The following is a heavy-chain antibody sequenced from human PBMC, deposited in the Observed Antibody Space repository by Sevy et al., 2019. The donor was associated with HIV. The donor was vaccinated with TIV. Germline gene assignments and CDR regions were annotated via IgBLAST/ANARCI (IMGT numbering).Heavy chain of an antibody. D-gene: IGHD6-13*01. V-gene: IGHV3-30*02. CDR2: IRYDGSTK. Sequence: GGSLRLSCAATGFTFSQYGMEWVRQAPGKGLEWVAFIRYDGSTKYYADSLKGRFTISRDNSKNMLYLQMNSLRPEATALYSCAKHRDTLAAAAYLDHWGQGTLVTVSS. CDR1: GFTFSQYG. J-gene: IGHJ4*02. CDR3: AKHRDTLAAAAYLDH.